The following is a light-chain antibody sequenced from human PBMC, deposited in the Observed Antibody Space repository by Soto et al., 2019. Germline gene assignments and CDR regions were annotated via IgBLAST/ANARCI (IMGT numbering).Light chain of an antibody. V-gene: IGKV1-6*01. CDR2: AAS. CDR3: QQYYNTIT. CDR1: QGITNS. Sequence: AIQMTQSPPSLSASVGDRVASTCRASQGITNSLIWYQQRPGKAPKLLIYAASSLQTGVPPRFSGSGSGTHFTLTTSSLQAEDVALYYCQQYYNTITFGGGTKVEIK. J-gene: IGKJ4*01.